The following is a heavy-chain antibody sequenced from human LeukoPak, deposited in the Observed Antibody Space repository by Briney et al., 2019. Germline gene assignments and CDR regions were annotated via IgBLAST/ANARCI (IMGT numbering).Heavy chain of an antibody. V-gene: IGHV3-48*04. J-gene: IGHJ3*02. D-gene: IGHD4-17*01. CDR1: GFTFSSYS. CDR2: ISSSGSTI. Sequence: GGSLRLSCAASGFTFSSYSMNWVRQAPGKGLEWVSYISSSGSTIYYADSVKGRFTISRDNAKNSLYLQMNSLRAEDTAVYYCARDIRDYGDYWAAFDIWGQGTMVTVSS. CDR3: ARDIRDYGDYWAAFDI.